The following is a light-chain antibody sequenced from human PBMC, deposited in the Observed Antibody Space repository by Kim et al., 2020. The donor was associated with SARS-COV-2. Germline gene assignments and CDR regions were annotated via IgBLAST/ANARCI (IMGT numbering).Light chain of an antibody. J-gene: IGLJ2*01. CDR3: QAWDSSTVV. Sequence: SGSPGQTASITCSGDKLGDKYACWYQQKPGQSPVLVIYQDSKRPSGIPERFSGSNSGNTATLTISGTQAIDEADYYCQAWDSSTVVFGGGTKLTVL. V-gene: IGLV3-1*01. CDR2: QDS. CDR1: KLGDKY.